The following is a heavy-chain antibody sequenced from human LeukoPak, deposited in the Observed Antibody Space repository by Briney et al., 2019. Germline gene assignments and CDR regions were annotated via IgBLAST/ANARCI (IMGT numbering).Heavy chain of an antibody. V-gene: IGHV3-21*01. Sequence: PGGSLRLSCAASGFTFSTYSMNWVRQAPGKGLEWVSSISSSSGYIYYADSVKGRFTISRDNAKNSLYLQMNSLRAEDTAVYYCAGRSRITIFGVEPDAFDIWGQGTMVTVSS. CDR1: GFTFSTYS. CDR3: AGRSRITIFGVEPDAFDI. CDR2: ISSSSGYI. J-gene: IGHJ3*02. D-gene: IGHD3-3*01.